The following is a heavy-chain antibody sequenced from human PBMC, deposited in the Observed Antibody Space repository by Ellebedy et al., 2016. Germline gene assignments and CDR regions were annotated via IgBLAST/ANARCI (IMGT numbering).Heavy chain of an antibody. V-gene: IGHV4-39*01. CDR2: IYYSGST. CDR3: ARREYSSGWVLRGFDY. D-gene: IGHD6-19*01. Sequence: GSLRLSCTVSGGSISSSSYYWGWIRQPPGKGLEWIGSIYYSGSTYYNPSLKSRVTISVDTSKNQFSLKLSSVTAADTAVYYCARREYSSGWVLRGFDYWGQGTLVTVSS. CDR1: GGSISSSSYY. J-gene: IGHJ4*02.